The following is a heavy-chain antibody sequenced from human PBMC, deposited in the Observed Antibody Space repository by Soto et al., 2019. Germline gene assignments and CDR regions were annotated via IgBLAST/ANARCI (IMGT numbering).Heavy chain of an antibody. J-gene: IGHJ4*02. CDR1: GFIFSNAW. CDR2: IKSKTNGGTT. V-gene: IGHV3-15*01. CDR3: TTDDPINRY. Sequence: GGSLRLSCAASGFIFSNAWMSWVRQAPGKGLEWVGRIKSKTNGGTTDYAAPVRGRFSISRDDSKNTLYLQMNSLKTEDTAVYYCTTDDPINRYWGQGTLVTVSS.